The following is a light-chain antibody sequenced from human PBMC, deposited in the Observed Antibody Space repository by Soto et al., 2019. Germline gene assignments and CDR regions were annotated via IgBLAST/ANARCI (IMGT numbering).Light chain of an antibody. Sequence: EVVLTHSPATLSLSPSERATLSSSSSQSVKIFLVWYQQRPGEAPSRLIHDASHRAAGIPARCSGSGCGTDFTLTISSLEPEDAAVYYCQQRSNWPPITFGQGTRLEIK. CDR2: DAS. J-gene: IGKJ5*01. CDR3: QQRSNWPPIT. V-gene: IGKV3-11*01. CDR1: QSVKIF.